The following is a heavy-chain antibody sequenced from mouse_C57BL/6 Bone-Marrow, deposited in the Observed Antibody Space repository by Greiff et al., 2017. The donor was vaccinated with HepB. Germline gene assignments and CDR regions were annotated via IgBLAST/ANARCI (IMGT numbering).Heavy chain of an antibody. Sequence: EVQLVESGGGLVKPGGSLKLSCAASGFTFSDYGMHWVRQAPEKGLEWVAYISSGSSTIYYADTVKGRFTISRDNAKNTLFLQMTSLRSEDTAMYYCARNYGSSYDCAMDYWGQGTSVTVSS. J-gene: IGHJ4*01. CDR2: ISSGSSTI. V-gene: IGHV5-17*01. CDR3: ARNYGSSYDCAMDY. CDR1: GFTFSDYG. D-gene: IGHD1-1*01.